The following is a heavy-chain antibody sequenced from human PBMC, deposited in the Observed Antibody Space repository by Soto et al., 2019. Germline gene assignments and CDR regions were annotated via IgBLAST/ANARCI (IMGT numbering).Heavy chain of an antibody. CDR2: ISAYNGNS. D-gene: IGHD3-22*01. CDR3: ARVEDYFDSSGYAH. V-gene: IGHV1-18*04. J-gene: IGHJ4*02. Sequence: ASVKVSCKTSGYSFTAYGITWVRQAPGQGLEWMGRISAYNGNSNYAQNLQGRVTMTTDTSTNTGYMELRSLTSDDSAVYYCARVEDYFDSSGYAHWGQGTLVTVSS. CDR1: GYSFTAYG.